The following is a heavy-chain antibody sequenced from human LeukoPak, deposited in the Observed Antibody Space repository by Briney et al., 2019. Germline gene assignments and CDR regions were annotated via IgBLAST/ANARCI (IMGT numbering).Heavy chain of an antibody. V-gene: IGHV1-2*02. CDR3: ARIGKTDIAVAGTGY. Sequence: ASVKVSCKTSGYTFSDYYIHWIRQAPGQGLEWVGWINPNSGDTDYAQKFQGRVTMTRDTSISTAYMELSRLRSDDTAVYYCARIGKTDIAVAGTGYWGQGTLVTVSS. D-gene: IGHD6-19*01. CDR2: INPNSGDT. CDR1: GYTFSDYY. J-gene: IGHJ4*02.